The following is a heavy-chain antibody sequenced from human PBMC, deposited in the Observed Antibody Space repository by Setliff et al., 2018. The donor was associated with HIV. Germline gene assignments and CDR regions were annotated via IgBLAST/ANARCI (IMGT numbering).Heavy chain of an antibody. V-gene: IGHV1-69*05. Sequence: ASVKVSCKTSGGTLSSYVISWVRQAPGQGPEWMGGIIPMYGVTNYAQKFQGRVTITTDESTSTAYMEVSSLRPEDTAVYYCALPYCSGGNCWSSASLPPAGWFDPWGQGTLVTVSS. CDR3: ALPYCSGGNCWSSASLPPAGWFDP. J-gene: IGHJ5*02. CDR2: IIPMYGVT. CDR1: GGTLSSYV. D-gene: IGHD2-15*01.